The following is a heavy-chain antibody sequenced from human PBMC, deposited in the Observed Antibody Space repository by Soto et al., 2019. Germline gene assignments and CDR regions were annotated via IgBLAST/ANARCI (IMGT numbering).Heavy chain of an antibody. V-gene: IGHV1-18*01. CDR2: ITAFNGKT. J-gene: IGHJ4*02. CDR1: GYTFTDYG. CDR3: ARISQSDFWSGDYYFFYY. Sequence: QVHLVQSGAEVEKPGASVKVSCKASGYTFTDYGISWVRQAPGQGLQWMGWITAFNGKTKYAQQFQGRVTMTTDTSTSTAYMELRSLESDDTAVYYCARISQSDFWSGDYYFFYYWGQGTLVTVSS. D-gene: IGHD3-3*01.